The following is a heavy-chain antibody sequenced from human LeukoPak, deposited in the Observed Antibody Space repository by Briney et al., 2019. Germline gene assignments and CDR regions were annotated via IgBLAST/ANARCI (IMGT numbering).Heavy chain of an antibody. CDR2: INHSGST. D-gene: IGHD6-13*01. J-gene: IGHJ4*02. CDR1: GGSFSGYY. Sequence: SETLSLTCAVYGGSFSGYYWSWIRQPPGKGLEWIGEINHSGSTNYSPSLKSRVTISVDTSKNQFSLKLSSVTAADTAVYYCARGTAAAAVYYFDYWGQGTLVTVSS. V-gene: IGHV4-34*01. CDR3: ARGTAAAAVYYFDY.